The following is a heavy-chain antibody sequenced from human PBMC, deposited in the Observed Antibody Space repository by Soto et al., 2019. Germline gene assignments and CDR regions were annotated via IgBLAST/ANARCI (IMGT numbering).Heavy chain of an antibody. CDR1: GFTFSSYA. CDR2: ISYDGSNK. D-gene: IGHD6-19*01. V-gene: IGHV3-30-3*01. J-gene: IGHJ5*01. CDR3: ARLGSGWFES. Sequence: GGSLRLSCAASGFTFSSYAMHWVRQAPGKGLEWVAVISYDGSNKYYADSVKGRFTISRDNSKNTLYLQMNSLRAEDTAVYYCARLGSGWFESWGQGTQVTVSS.